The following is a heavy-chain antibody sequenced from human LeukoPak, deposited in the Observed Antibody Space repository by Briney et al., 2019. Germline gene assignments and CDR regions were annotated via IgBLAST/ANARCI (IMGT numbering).Heavy chain of an antibody. Sequence: VASVKVSCKASGYTFTSYAMNWVRQAPGQGLEWMGWINTNTGNPTYAQGFTGRFVFSLDTSVSTAYLQISSLKAEDTAVYYCARGLTIAAAGTDFLDYFDYWGQGTLVTVSS. D-gene: IGHD6-13*01. V-gene: IGHV7-4-1*02. CDR3: ARGLTIAAAGTDFLDYFDY. CDR1: GYTFTSYA. J-gene: IGHJ4*02. CDR2: INTNTGNP.